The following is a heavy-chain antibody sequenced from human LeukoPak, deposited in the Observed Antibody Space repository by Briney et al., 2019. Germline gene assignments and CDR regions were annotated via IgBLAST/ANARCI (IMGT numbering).Heavy chain of an antibody. Sequence: GAALNVSCKAFGHTLRDLSIHWVRQAPGKGLEWMGGYDPEDDERIYSEKFLGRVTLTEDTSTDTAYMELTSLRSDDTAVYYCSTETAGNYWGQGTLVTVSS. D-gene: IGHD3-10*01. CDR1: GHTLRDLS. J-gene: IGHJ4*02. CDR3: STETAGNY. V-gene: IGHV1-24*01. CDR2: YDPEDDER.